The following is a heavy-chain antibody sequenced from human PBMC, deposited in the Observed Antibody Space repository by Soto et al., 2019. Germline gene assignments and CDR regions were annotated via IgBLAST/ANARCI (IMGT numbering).Heavy chain of an antibody. CDR3: SKAFGFGAGANIDY. V-gene: IGHV3-9*01. CDR2: ITWSSAII. CDR1: GFTFDDYA. J-gene: IGHJ4*02. D-gene: IGHD3-10*01. Sequence: EVQLVESGGGLVQPGRSLRLSCAASGFTFDDYAMHWVRQAPGKGLEWVSGITWSSAIIGYADSVKGRFTISRDNAKNSLYLQMNSLRAEDTAFYHCSKAFGFGAGANIDYWGQGVLVTVSS.